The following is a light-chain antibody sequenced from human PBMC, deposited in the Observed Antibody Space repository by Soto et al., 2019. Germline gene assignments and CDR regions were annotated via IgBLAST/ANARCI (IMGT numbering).Light chain of an antibody. CDR1: QGISNY. J-gene: IGKJ1*01. CDR2: GAS. V-gene: IGKV1-16*01. Sequence: DIQMTQSPSSLSASVGDRVTITCRASQGISNYLVWLQQKPGKAPKSLIYGASSLHSGVPSRFSGSGSGTHFTLTISGLQRDDFAIYYCQHYDGYPQTFGQGTKVDI. CDR3: QHYDGYPQT.